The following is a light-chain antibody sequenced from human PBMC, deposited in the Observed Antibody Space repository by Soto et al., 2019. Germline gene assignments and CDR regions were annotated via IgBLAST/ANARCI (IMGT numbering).Light chain of an antibody. CDR3: QSYDSSLSIVI. J-gene: IGLJ2*01. CDR1: SSNIEANYD. CDR2: ANS. Sequence: QSVLTQPPSVSGAPGQRVTISCTGSSSNIEANYDVRWYQQVPGAAPKLIIYANSNLPSGVPDRFSASMSGASASLAITGLQPEDEADYYCQSYDSSLSIVIFGGGTKLTVL. V-gene: IGLV1-40*01.